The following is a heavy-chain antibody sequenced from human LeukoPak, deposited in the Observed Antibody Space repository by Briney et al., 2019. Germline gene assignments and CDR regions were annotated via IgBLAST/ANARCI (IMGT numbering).Heavy chain of an antibody. CDR3: AIGLYYGSGDLIY. J-gene: IGHJ4*02. D-gene: IGHD3-10*01. CDR2: MNPNSGNT. CDR1: GYTFTSYN. Sequence: ASVKVSCKASGYTFTSYNINWVRQAPGQGLEWMGWMNPNSGNTGYAQKFQGSVTMTRNTSTSTAYMELSSLRSEDTAVYYCAIGLYYGSGDLIYWGQGTLGTVSS. V-gene: IGHV1-8*01.